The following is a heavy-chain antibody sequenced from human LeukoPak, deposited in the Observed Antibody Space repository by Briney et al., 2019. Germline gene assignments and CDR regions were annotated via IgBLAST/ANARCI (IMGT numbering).Heavy chain of an antibody. J-gene: IGHJ5*02. CDR2: IYYSGST. V-gene: IGHV4-39*01. Sequence: SETLSLTCTVSGGSISSSSYYWGWIRQPPGKGLEWIGSIYYSGSTYYNPSLKSRVTISVDTSKNQFSLKLSSVTAAGTAVYYCARQGLLQFLVRFDPWGQGTLVTVSS. CDR1: GGSISSSSYY. CDR3: ARQGLLQFLVRFDP. D-gene: IGHD5-24*01.